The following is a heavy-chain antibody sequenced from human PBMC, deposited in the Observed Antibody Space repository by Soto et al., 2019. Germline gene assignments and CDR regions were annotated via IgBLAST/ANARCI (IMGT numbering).Heavy chain of an antibody. CDR2: INHSGST. CDR3: ARGLLWFGGNWFDP. D-gene: IGHD3-10*01. Sequence: SETLSLTCAVYGGSFSGYYWSWIRQPPGKGLEWIGEINHSGSTNYNPSLKSRVTISVDTSKNQFSLKLSSVTAADTAVYYCARGLLWFGGNWFDPWGQGTLVTVS. J-gene: IGHJ5*02. V-gene: IGHV4-34*01. CDR1: GGSFSGYY.